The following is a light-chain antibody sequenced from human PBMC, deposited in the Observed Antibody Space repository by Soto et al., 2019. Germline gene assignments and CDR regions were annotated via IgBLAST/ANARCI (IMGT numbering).Light chain of an antibody. CDR1: QSISSW. Sequence: DIQMTQSPSTLSASVGDRVTITCRASQSISSWLAWYQQKPGKAPKLLIYDASSLESGVPSRFSGSGSGTEFPLTISSLQPDDFATNYCQQYNSYSKYTFGQGTKLEIK. V-gene: IGKV1-5*01. CDR3: QQYNSYSKYT. J-gene: IGKJ2*01. CDR2: DAS.